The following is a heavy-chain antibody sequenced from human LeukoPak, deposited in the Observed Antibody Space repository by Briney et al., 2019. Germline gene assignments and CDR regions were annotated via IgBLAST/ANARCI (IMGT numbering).Heavy chain of an antibody. CDR2: IYPGDSDT. CDR1: GYSFTSYW. CDR3: AREVDTAMVDAFDI. Sequence: GESLKISCKGSGYSFTSYWIGGVRQLPGKGLEWMGIIYPGDSDTRYSPSFQGQATISADKSISTAYLQWSSLKASDTAMYYCAREVDTAMVDAFDIWGQGTMVTVSS. V-gene: IGHV5-51*01. D-gene: IGHD5-18*01. J-gene: IGHJ3*02.